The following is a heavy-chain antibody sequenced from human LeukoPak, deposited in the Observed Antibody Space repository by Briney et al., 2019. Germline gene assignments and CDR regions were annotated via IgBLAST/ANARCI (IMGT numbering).Heavy chain of an antibody. CDR2: ISGSGGST. CDR1: GFTFSSYA. V-gene: IGHV3-23*01. Sequence: GGSLRLSCAASGFTFSSYAMSWVRQAPGKGLEWVSAISGSGGSTYYADSVKGRFTISRDNSENTLYLQMNSLRAEDTAVYYCAKADPYSSGWYGSPADYWGQGTLVTVSS. J-gene: IGHJ4*02. D-gene: IGHD6-19*01. CDR3: AKADPYSSGWYGSPADY.